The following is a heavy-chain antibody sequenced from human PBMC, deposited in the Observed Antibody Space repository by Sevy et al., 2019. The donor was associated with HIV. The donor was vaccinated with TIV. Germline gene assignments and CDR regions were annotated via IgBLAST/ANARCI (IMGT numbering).Heavy chain of an antibody. V-gene: IGHV4-30-2*01. Sequence: SETLSLTCAVSGGSISSGVYSWNWLRQPPGKGLEWIGYIFHTGNTYYNPSLKSRVTISLDRSKNQFSLNLSSVTAADTAVYYCARDGDTVTTSGSFDFWGQGTMVTVSS. CDR1: GGSISSGVYS. CDR3: ARDGDTVTTSGSFDF. CDR2: IFHTGNT. J-gene: IGHJ3*01. D-gene: IGHD4-17*01.